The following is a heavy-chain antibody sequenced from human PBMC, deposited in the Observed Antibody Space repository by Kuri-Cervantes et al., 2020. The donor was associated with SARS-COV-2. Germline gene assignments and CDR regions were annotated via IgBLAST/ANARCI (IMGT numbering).Heavy chain of an antibody. V-gene: IGHV1-2*02. CDR2: INPNSGGT. CDR1: GYTFTSYG. CDR3: ARGCSSTSCYSGHCSGGSCYSGY. Sequence: ASVKVSCKASGYTFTSYGISWVRQAPGQGLEWMGWINPNSGGTNYAQKFQGRVTMTRDTSISTAYMELSRLRSDDTAAYYCARGCSSTSCYSGHCSGGSCYSGYWGQGTLVTVSS. D-gene: IGHD2-15*01. J-gene: IGHJ4*02.